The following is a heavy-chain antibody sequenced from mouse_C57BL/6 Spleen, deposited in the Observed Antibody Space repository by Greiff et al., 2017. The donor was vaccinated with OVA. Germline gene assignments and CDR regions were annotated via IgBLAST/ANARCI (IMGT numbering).Heavy chain of an antibody. CDR2: INPSTGGT. Sequence: VQLQQSGPELVKPGASVKISCKASGYSFTGYYMNWVKQSPEKSLEWIGEINPSTGGTTYNQKFKAKATLTVDKSSSTAYMQLKSLTSEDSAVYYCARSTVRSLDYWGQGTTRTVSS. CDR3: ARSTVRSLDY. D-gene: IGHD1-1*01. CDR1: GYSFTGYY. V-gene: IGHV1-42*01. J-gene: IGHJ2*01.